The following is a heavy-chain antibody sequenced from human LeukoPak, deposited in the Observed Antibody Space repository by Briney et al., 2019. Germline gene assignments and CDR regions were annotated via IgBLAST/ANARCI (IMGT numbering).Heavy chain of an antibody. Sequence: GGSLRLSCAASGFTFSSYSIDWVRQAPGKGGEWLSSISSSSSTIYFADSVKGRFTISRDNAKNSAYLHMNSLRAEDTAVYYCARVWSSGYTKDYWGQGTLVTVS. CDR1: GFTFSSYS. CDR2: ISSSSSTI. CDR3: ARVWSSGYTKDY. V-gene: IGHV3-48*04. J-gene: IGHJ4*02. D-gene: IGHD3-22*01.